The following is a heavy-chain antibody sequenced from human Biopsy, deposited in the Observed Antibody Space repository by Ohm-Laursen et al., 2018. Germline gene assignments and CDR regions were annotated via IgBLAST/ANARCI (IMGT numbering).Heavy chain of an antibody. J-gene: IGHJ6*02. V-gene: IGHV4-34*01. D-gene: IGHD3-16*01. CDR3: ARAVDYYDPYYYYGLDV. Sequence: GTLFLTCAVYGGSFSGYYWSWIRQPPGKGLEWIGEINHRGSTNYNPSLKSRVTISVDTSKNQFSLKLRSVTAADTAVYYCARAVDYYDPYYYYGLDVWGQGTTVTVSS. CDR2: INHRGST. CDR1: GGSFSGYY.